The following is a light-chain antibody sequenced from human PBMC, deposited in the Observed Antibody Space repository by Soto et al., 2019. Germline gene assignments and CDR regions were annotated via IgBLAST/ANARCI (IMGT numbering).Light chain of an antibody. CDR2: GAS. V-gene: IGKV3-15*01. Sequence: ERVMTHSPATLSVSPCERATLSFRASQSVGSNLAWYQQKPGQAPRLLIFGASSRATGVPARFSGSGSGTEFTLTINSLQSEDFAVYFCQQYDNLPLTFGPGTKVDI. CDR3: QQYDNLPLT. J-gene: IGKJ3*01. CDR1: QSVGSN.